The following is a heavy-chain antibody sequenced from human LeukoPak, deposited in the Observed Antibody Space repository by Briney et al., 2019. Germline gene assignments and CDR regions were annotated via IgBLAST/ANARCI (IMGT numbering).Heavy chain of an antibody. Sequence: ASVKVSCKASGYTFTDYYMHWVRQAPGQGLEWMGRINPHSGGTNYAQNFQGRVTMTRDTNITTAYMELRRLTSDDSAMYYCTKSGTWGQGTLVTVS. D-gene: IGHD1-26*01. CDR2: INPHSGGT. CDR3: TKSGT. CDR1: GYTFTDYY. V-gene: IGHV1-2*06. J-gene: IGHJ5*02.